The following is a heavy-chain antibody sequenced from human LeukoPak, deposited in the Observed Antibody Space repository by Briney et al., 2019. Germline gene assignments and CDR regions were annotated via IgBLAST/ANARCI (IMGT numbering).Heavy chain of an antibody. CDR2: ISSSSSTI. CDR3: ARGRAAAGTGGFDY. J-gene: IGHJ4*02. V-gene: IGHV3-48*01. CDR1: GFTFSSYS. D-gene: IGHD6-13*01. Sequence: GGALRLSCAASGFTFSSYSMNWVRQAPGKGREGVSYISSSSSTIYYADSVKGRFTISRDNAKNSLYLQMNSLRAEDTAVYYCARGRAAAGTGGFDYWGQGTLVTVSS.